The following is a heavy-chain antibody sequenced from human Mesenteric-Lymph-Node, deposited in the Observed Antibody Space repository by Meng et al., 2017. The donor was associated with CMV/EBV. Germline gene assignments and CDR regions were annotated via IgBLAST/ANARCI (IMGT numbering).Heavy chain of an antibody. CDR1: GFTFDDYG. CDR2: IKQDGSEK. J-gene: IGHJ5*02. CDR3: ARDPGFGRMGVNWFDP. V-gene: IGHV3-7*01. Sequence: GESLKISCAASGFTFDDYGMSWVRQAPGKGLEWVANIKQDGSEKYYVDSVKGRFTISRDNAKNSLYLQMTSLRAEDTAVYYCARDPGFGRMGVNWFDPWGQGTLVTVSS. D-gene: IGHD3-16*01.